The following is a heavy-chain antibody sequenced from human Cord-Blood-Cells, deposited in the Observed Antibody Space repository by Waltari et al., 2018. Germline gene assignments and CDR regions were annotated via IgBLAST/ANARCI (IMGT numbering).Heavy chain of an antibody. CDR2: ISGSGGST. CDR1: GFTFSSYA. CDR3: AKGTRTGTTSFLFRDYYYMDV. J-gene: IGHJ6*03. Sequence: EVQLLEAGGGLVQPGGSLRLSCAASGFTFSSYAMSWVRQVPGKGLEWVSAISGSGGSTYYADAVKGRFTISRDNSKNTLYLQMNSLRAEDTAVYYCAKGTRTGTTSFLFRDYYYMDVWGKGTTVTVSS. V-gene: IGHV3-23*01. D-gene: IGHD1-7*01.